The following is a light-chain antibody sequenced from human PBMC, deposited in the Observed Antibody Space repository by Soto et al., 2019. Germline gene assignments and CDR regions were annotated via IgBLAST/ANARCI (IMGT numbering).Light chain of an antibody. CDR2: EVS. V-gene: IGLV2-14*01. Sequence: QSVLTQPASVSGSPGQSITISCTGTSSDVGSYNFVSWYQQLPGKAPKLMIYEVSNRPSGVSNRFSGSKSGNTASLTISGLQAEDEADYYCSSYTTSSNYVFGGGKKVTVL. CDR1: SSDVGSYNF. J-gene: IGLJ1*01. CDR3: SSYTTSSNYV.